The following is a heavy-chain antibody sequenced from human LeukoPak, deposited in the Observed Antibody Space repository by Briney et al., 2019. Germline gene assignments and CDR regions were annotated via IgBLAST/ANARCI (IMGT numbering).Heavy chain of an antibody. V-gene: IGHV1-2*02. D-gene: IGHD7-27*01. CDR1: GYTFTEYF. J-gene: IGHJ3*02. CDR3: GRNRLGKALDI. CDR2: IGPKSGDT. Sequence: ASVKVSCKASGYTFTEYFIQWVRQVPGQGLEGMGWIGPKSGDTSYSQKLQGRVTVTRDTSISTAYMDLSRLRFDDTAVYYCGRNRLGKALDIWGQGTMVTVSS.